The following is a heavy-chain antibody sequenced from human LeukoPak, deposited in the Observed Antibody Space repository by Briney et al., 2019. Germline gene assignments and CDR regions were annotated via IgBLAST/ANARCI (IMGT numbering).Heavy chain of an antibody. CDR3: ARDRDEYHDAFDI. J-gene: IGHJ3*02. CDR2: IKQDGSEK. V-gene: IGHV3-7*01. CDR1: GFTFSSYW. Sequence: GGSLRLSCAASGFTFSSYWMSWVRQAPGKGLEWVANIKQDGSEKYYVDSVKGRFTISRDNAKNSLYLQMNSLRAEDTAVYYCARDRDEYHDAFDIWGQGTMVTVSS. D-gene: IGHD2/OR15-2a*01.